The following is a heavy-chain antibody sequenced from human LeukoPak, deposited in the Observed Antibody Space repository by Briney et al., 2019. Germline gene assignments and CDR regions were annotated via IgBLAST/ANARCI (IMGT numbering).Heavy chain of an antibody. Sequence: GGSLRLSCAASGFTFSSYAMSWVRQAPGKGLEWVSAISGSGGSTYYADSVKGRFTISRDNSKNTLYLQMNSLRAEDTAVYYCAKDIGHDWSDYLYYFDYWGQGTLVTVSS. CDR2: ISGSGGST. J-gene: IGHJ4*02. V-gene: IGHV3-23*01. CDR3: AKDIGHDWSDYLYYFDY. CDR1: GFTFSSYA. D-gene: IGHD3-3*01.